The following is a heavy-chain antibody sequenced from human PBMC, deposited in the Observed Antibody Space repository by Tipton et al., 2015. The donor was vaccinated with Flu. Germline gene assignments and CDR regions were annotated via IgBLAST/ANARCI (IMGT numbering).Heavy chain of an antibody. CDR2: TYYNGDT. J-gene: IGHJ5*01. Sequence: TLSLTCSVSGGSVSNTSYYWGWIRQPPGKGLEWIGITYYNGDTFYNPPLLSRVTVSADTSKNQFFLRLSSLTAADTAVYYCAKTMAVGGSVMNWFDSWGQGTLVTVSS. CDR3: AKTMAVGGSVMNWFDS. V-gene: IGHV4-39*01. D-gene: IGHD6-19*01. CDR1: GGSVSNTSYY.